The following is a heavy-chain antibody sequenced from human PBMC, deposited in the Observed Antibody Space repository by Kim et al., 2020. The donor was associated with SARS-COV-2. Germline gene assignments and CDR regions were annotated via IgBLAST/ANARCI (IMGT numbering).Heavy chain of an antibody. Sequence: GGSLRLSCAASGFTFSDSAMNWVRQAPGKGLEWISFITPSAGTIFYADSVKGRFTISRDNVNKSLYLQMNGLRPEDTAVYYCANSPPRGTVTKSFYGMDVWGQGTTVTVS. V-gene: IGHV3-48*01. J-gene: IGHJ6*02. D-gene: IGHD2-21*01. CDR3: ANSPPRGTVTKSFYGMDV. CDR2: ITPSAGTI. CDR1: GFTFSDSA.